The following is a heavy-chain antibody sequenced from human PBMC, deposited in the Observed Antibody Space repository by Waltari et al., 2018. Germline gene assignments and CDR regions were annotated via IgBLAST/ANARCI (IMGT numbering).Heavy chain of an antibody. CDR3: ARVLTGATGFDY. V-gene: IGHV1-2*06. CDR1: AYICSDYF. CDR2: IKLKSGDT. J-gene: IGHJ4*02. Sequence: VPLEQSGVAVKRPGASVKVTRKACAYICSDYFMHWVRQAPGQGLEWMGRIKLKSGDTDYTQKFRGRVSMTRDTSISTAYLELNGLRSDDTAVYYCARVLTGATGFDYWGQGTLITVSS. D-gene: IGHD1-26*01.